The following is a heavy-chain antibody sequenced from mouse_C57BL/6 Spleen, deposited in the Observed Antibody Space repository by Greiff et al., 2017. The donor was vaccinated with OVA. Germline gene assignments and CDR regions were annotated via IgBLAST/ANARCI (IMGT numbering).Heavy chain of an antibody. CDR1: GFNIKDYY. D-gene: IGHD1-1*01. V-gene: IGHV14-4*01. Sequence: VQLQQSGAELVRPGASVKLSCTASGFNIKDYYMHWVKQRPEQGLEWIGWIDPENGDTEYASKFQGKATITADTSSNTAYLQLSSLTSEDTAVYYCTSSYSNNRAYWGQGTLVTVSA. CDR2: IDPENGDT. J-gene: IGHJ3*01. CDR3: TSSYSNNRAY.